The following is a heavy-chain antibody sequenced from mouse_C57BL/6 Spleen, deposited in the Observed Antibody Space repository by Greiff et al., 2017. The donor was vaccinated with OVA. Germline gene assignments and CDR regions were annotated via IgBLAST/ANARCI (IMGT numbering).Heavy chain of an antibody. CDR2: IYPGDGDT. Sequence: VQLVESGAELVKPGASVKISCKASGYAFSSYWMNWVKQRPGKGLEWIGQIYPGDGDTNYNGKFKGKATLTADKSSSTAYMQLSSLTSEDSAVYFCASPLRRGFAYWGQGTLVTVSA. D-gene: IGHD1-1*01. CDR1: GYAFSSYW. V-gene: IGHV1-80*01. J-gene: IGHJ3*01. CDR3: ASPLRRGFAY.